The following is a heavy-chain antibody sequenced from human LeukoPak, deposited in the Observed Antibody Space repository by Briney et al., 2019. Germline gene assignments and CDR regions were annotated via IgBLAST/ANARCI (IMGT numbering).Heavy chain of an antibody. CDR2: ISSSSSYV. CDR3: ARDSGTTGEVKFDP. V-gene: IGHV3-21*01. Sequence: GGSLRLSCAASGFTFSSYSMNWVRQAPGKGLEWVSSISSSSSYVYYADSMKGRFTISRDNAKNSLYLQMNSLRAEDTAVYYCARDSGTTGEVKFDPWGQGTLVTVSS. J-gene: IGHJ5*02. D-gene: IGHD3-10*01. CDR1: GFTFSSYS.